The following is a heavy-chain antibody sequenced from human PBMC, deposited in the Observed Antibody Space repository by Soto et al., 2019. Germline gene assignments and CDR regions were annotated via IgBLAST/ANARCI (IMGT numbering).Heavy chain of an antibody. CDR2: IYWDDDK. CDR1: GFSLSTSGVG. V-gene: IGHV2-5*02. CDR3: AHRGGYSYGYWY. Sequence: QITLKESGPTLVKPTQTLTLTCTFSGFSLSTSGVGVGWIRQPPGKALEWLALIYWDDDKRYSPSLKSRLTINKDTSKNQVVLTMTNMDPVDTATYYCAHRGGYSYGYWYWGQGTLVTVSS. D-gene: IGHD5-18*01. J-gene: IGHJ4*02.